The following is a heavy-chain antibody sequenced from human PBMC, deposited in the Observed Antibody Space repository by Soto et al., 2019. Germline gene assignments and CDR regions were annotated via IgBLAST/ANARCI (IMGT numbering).Heavy chain of an antibody. CDR2: GST. V-gene: IGHV4-61*08. Sequence: PSETLSLTCAVSGGSFGSSAYYWSWIRQPPGKGLEWIGFGSTKYNPSLKSRIRISVDTSKNQFSLNLTSATAADTAVYYCARVSTSASGSYYTLDYWGQGTLVTVSS. CDR1: GGSFGSSAYY. D-gene: IGHD3-10*01. CDR3: ARVSTSASGSYYTLDY. J-gene: IGHJ4*02.